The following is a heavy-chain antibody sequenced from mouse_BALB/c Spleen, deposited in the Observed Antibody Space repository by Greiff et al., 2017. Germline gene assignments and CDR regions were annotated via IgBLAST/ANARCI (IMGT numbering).Heavy chain of an antibody. CDR3: ERERRVAD. CDR1: GFTFTSYW. CDR2: INPSTGYT. V-gene: IGHV1-7*01. J-gene: IGHJ3*01. Sequence: VQLQESGAELAKPGASVKMSCTASGFTFTSYWMHWVKQRPGQGLEWIGYINPSTGYTEYNQKFKDKATLTADKSSSTAYMQLSSLTSEDSAVYYCERERRVADWGQGTLVTVSA.